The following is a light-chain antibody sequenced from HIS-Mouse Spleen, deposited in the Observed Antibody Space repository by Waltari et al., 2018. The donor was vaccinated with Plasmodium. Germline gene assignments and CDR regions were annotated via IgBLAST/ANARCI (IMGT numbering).Light chain of an antibody. CDR1: QSVSSSY. CDR3: QQYGSSAWT. CDR2: GAS. Sequence: IVLTQSPGTLSLSPGERATLSCRASQSVSSSYLAWYQHKPGQAPRLISYGASSRATGIPDRLSGSGSGTDFTLTISRLDPEDFAVDYCQQYGSSAWTFGQGTKVEIK. J-gene: IGKJ1*01. V-gene: IGKV3-20*01.